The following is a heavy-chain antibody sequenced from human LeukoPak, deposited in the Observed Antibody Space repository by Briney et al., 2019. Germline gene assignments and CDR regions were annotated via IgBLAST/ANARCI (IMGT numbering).Heavy chain of an antibody. CDR2: ISTSSSYI. CDR1: GFTFSSYG. D-gene: IGHD4-17*01. Sequence: PGGTLRLSCGASGFTFSSYGMSWVRQAPGKGLEWVSSISTSSSYIYYADSMKGRFTISRDNAKNSLYLQMNSLRAEDTAVYYCARGDSTVTTRTSRRGYYYYYYMDVWGKGTTVTVSS. V-gene: IGHV3-21*01. CDR3: ARGDSTVTTRTSRRGYYYYYYMDV. J-gene: IGHJ6*03.